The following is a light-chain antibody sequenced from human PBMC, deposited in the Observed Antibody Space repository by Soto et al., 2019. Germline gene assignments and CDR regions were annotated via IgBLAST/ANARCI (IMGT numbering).Light chain of an antibody. Sequence: QSALTQPASVSGSPGQSITISCTGTSSDVGGYNYVSWYQQHPGKAPKLMIYDVSNRPSGVSNRFSGSKSGNTASLTISGLQAEDEADYSCSSYTSSSTLHVSGTGTKVTVL. CDR1: SSDVGGYNY. V-gene: IGLV2-14*01. CDR2: DVS. CDR3: SSYTSSSTLHV. J-gene: IGLJ1*01.